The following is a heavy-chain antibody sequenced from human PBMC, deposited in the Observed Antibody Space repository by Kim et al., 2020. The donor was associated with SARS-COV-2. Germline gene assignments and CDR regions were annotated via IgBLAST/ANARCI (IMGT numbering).Heavy chain of an antibody. Sequence: ADSVKGRFTISRDNSKNTLYLQMNSLRAEDTAGYYCAKVGSGSYYSWFDPWGQGTLVTVSS. J-gene: IGHJ5*02. D-gene: IGHD3-10*01. V-gene: IGHV3-30*02. CDR3: AKVGSGSYYSWFDP.